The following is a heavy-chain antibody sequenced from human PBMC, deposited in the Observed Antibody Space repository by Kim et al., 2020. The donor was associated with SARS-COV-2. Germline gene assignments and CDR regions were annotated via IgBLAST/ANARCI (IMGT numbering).Heavy chain of an antibody. J-gene: IGHJ5*02. CDR1: GFTFSSYG. V-gene: IGHV3-30*18. D-gene: IGHD3-22*01. CDR3: AKARAPRVGYYASSGLTPFDP. Sequence: GGSLRLSCAASGFTFSSYGMHWVRQAPGKGLEWVAVVSYDGGDKYYADSVKGRFTISRDNSKNTLYLQMNSLKAEDTAVYYCAKARAPRVGYYASSGLTPFDPWGQGTLVTVSS. CDR2: VSYDGGDK.